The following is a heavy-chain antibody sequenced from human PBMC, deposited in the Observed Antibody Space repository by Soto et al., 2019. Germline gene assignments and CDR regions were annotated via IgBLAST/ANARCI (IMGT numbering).Heavy chain of an antibody. CDR3: ARPPVPKIYWYFDL. Sequence: GGSLRLSCAASGFTFNHYAMSWVRQAPGKGLEWVSIIIANGDGSRKYYGDSVKGRFTIARDNSKDTLFLQMDSLRDEDTAVYYCARPPVPKIYWYFDLWGRGTLVTVSS. V-gene: IGHV3-23*03. D-gene: IGHD6-6*01. J-gene: IGHJ2*01. CDR2: IIANGDGSRK. CDR1: GFTFNHYA.